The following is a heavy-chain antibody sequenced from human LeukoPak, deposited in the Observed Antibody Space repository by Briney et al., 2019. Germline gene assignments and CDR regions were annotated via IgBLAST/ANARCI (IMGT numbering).Heavy chain of an antibody. CDR1: EFTFNNYW. D-gene: IGHD2-15*01. V-gene: IGHV3-7*01. CDR2: IKQDGSEK. J-gene: IGHJ4*02. Sequence: GGSLRLSCVASEFTFNNYWMTWVRRAPGKGLEWVANIKQDGSEKYYVDSVKGRFTISKDNAKNSLYLQMSSVRAEDTAVCYCARNLVYCNGGNCYYQVGVDYWGQGTLVTVSS. CDR3: ARNLVYCNGGNCYYQVGVDY.